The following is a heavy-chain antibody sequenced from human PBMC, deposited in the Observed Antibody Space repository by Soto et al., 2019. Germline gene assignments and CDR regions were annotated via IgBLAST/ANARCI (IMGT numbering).Heavy chain of an antibody. Sequence: QVQLQESGPGLVKPSGTLSLTCAVSGVSISIINWWSWVRQPPGKGLEWIGEIYHSGSTNYNPSLKSRVTISVDKSKNQFSLTLSSVIAADTAVYYCARVTRSYYYGMDVGSQGTTVTVS. CDR2: IYHSGST. CDR3: ARVTRSYYYGMDV. D-gene: IGHD4-4*01. CDR1: GVSISIINW. J-gene: IGHJ6*02. V-gene: IGHV4-4*02.